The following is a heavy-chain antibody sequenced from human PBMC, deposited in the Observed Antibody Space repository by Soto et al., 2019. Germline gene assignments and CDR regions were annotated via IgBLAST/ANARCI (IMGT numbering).Heavy chain of an antibody. V-gene: IGHV1-3*01. D-gene: IGHD3-9*01. CDR1: GYTFTSYG. Sequence: ASVNVSCKASGYTFTSYGISWVRQAPGQRLEWMGWINAGNGNTKYSQKFQGRVTITRDTSASTAYMELSSLRSEDTAVYYCARDVGLYYDILTGYGKALNWFDPWGQRTLVTVSS. CDR3: ARDVGLYYDILTGYGKALNWFDP. J-gene: IGHJ5*02. CDR2: INAGNGNT.